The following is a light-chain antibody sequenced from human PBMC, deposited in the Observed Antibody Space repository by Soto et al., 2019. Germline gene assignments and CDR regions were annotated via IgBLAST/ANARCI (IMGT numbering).Light chain of an antibody. V-gene: IGKV4-1*01. J-gene: IGKJ4*01. CDR3: QQYYSTPLT. CDR1: QSVLYSSNNKSY. Sequence: DIVMTQSPDSVAVSLGERATINCKSSQSVLYSSNNKSYLAWFQQKPGQPPKLLIYWASNRESGVPDRFSGSGSGTDFTLSISSLQAGDVAVYYCQQYYSTPLTFGGGNKVEIK. CDR2: WAS.